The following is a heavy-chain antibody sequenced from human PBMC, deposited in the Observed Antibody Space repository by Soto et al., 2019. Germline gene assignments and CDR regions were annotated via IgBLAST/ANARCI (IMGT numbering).Heavy chain of an antibody. D-gene: IGHD3-10*01. J-gene: IGHJ4*02. CDR1: ECTCIGHA. CDR3: AKSQIYGSGSYYTRFDY. CDR2: ISGSGGST. V-gene: IGHV3-23*01. Sequence: SQRLSCTASECTCIGHAMSRVRQAPGKGLEWVSAISGSGGSTYYADSVKGRFTISRDNSKNTLYLQMNSLRAEDTAVYYCAKSQIYGSGSYYTRFDYWGQGTLVTVSS.